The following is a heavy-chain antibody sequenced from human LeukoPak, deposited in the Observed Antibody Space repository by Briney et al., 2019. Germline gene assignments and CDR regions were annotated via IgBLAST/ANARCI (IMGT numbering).Heavy chain of an antibody. CDR1: GYTFTGYY. CDR2: INPNSGGT. V-gene: IGHV1-2*02. D-gene: IGHD5-12*01. Sequence: ASVKVSCKASGYTFTGYYMHWVRQAPGQGLEWMGWINPNSGGTNYAQKFQGRVTMTRDTSISTAYMELSRLGSDDTAVYYCARGRGDIVATATSDYYYYMDVWGKGTTVTVSS. J-gene: IGHJ6*03. CDR3: ARGRGDIVATATSDYYYYMDV.